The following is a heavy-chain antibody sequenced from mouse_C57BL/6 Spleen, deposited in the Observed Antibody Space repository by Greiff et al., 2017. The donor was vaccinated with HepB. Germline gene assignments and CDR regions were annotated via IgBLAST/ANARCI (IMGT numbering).Heavy chain of an antibody. D-gene: IGHD1-1*01. Sequence: VQLQQSGAELVMPGASVKLSCKASGYTFTSYWMHWVKQRPGQGLEWIGEIDPSDSYTNYNQKFKGKSTLTVDKSSSTAYMQLSSLTSEDSAVYYCARALLRSWYFDVWGTGTTVTVSS. J-gene: IGHJ1*03. CDR2: IDPSDSYT. CDR3: ARALLRSWYFDV. CDR1: GYTFTSYW. V-gene: IGHV1-69*01.